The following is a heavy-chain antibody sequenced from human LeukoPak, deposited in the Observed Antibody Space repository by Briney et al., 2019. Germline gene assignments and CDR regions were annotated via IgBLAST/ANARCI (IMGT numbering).Heavy chain of an antibody. Sequence: GGSLRLSCAASGFTFSTYSMNWVRQAPGKGLEWVSSISSSSSYIYYADSVKGRFTVSRDNARSSLYLQMNSLRAGDTAVYYCARDLNWAFDYWGQGTLVTVSS. V-gene: IGHV3-21*01. CDR3: ARDLNWAFDY. D-gene: IGHD1-1*01. J-gene: IGHJ4*02. CDR2: ISSSSSYI. CDR1: GFTFSTYS.